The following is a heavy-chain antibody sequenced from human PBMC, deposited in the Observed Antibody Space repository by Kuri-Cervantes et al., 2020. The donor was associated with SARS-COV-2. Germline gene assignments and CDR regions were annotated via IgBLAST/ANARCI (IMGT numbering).Heavy chain of an antibody. V-gene: IGHV3-30-3*01. D-gene: IGHD5-24*01. J-gene: IGHJ3*02. CDR3: ARGWDAFDI. CDR1: GFTFSSYT. Sequence: GGSLRLSCTASGFTFSSYTLHWVRQAPGKGLEWVAVISYDGSNKYYADSVKGRFTISRDNSKNTLYLQMNSLRAEDTAVYYCARGWDAFDIWGQGTMVTVSS. CDR2: ISYDGSNK.